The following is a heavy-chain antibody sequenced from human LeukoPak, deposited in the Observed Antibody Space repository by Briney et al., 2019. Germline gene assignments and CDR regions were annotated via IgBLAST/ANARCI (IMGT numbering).Heavy chain of an antibody. CDR1: GFIFSSYG. J-gene: IGHJ4*02. V-gene: IGHV3-33*01. CDR2: AYHDEWPGNSK. D-gene: IGHD5-12*01. Sequence: PGGSLRLSCAASGFIFSSYGMHWVRQAPGKGLEWVAVAYHDEWPGNSKYYVDSVKGRFTVSRDNSKNTLYLQMNSLRAEDTAVYYCARVAGYDYGFFDYWGQGTLVTVSS. CDR3: ARVAGYDYGFFDY.